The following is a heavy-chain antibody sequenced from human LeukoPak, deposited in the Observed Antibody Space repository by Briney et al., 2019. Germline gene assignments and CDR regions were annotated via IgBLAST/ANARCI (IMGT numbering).Heavy chain of an antibody. D-gene: IGHD3-16*02. Sequence: PGGSLRLSCAASGFIVSSNYMSWVRQAPGKGLECVSIIYSDGSTSHADSVKGRFTISRDISKNTVHLQMNSLRAEDTAVYYCARVWELSFDHWGRGTLVTVSS. CDR1: GFIVSSNY. J-gene: IGHJ4*02. V-gene: IGHV3-53*01. CDR3: ARVWELSFDH. CDR2: IYSDGST.